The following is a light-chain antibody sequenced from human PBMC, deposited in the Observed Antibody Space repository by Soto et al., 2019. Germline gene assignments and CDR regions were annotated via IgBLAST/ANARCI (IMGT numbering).Light chain of an antibody. CDR3: QVWDSRSDHFV. CDR1: DIGSKS. V-gene: IGLV3-21*02. CDR2: DDN. Sequence: SYELTQPPSVSVAPGQTARITCEGNDIGSKSVHWYQHKPGRAPVLVVYDDNDRPSGIPELFSGSTSGDTATLTISGVEAGDEADYYCQVWDSRSDHFVFGTGTKVTVL. J-gene: IGLJ1*01.